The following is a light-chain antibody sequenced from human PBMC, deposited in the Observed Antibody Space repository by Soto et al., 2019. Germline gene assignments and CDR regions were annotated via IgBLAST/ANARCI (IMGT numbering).Light chain of an antibody. J-gene: IGKJ5*01. CDR3: QQLNSYPQVT. V-gene: IGKV1-9*01. CDR2: AAY. CDR1: QGISSY. Sequence: IQLTQSPSSLSASVRDRVTITCRASQGISSYLAWYQQKPGKAPKLLIYAAYTLQSGVPSRFSGSGSGTDFTLTISSLQPEDFATYYCQQLNSYPQVTFGQGTRLEIK.